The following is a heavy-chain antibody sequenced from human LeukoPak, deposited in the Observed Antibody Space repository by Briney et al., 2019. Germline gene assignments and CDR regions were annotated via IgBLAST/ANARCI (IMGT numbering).Heavy chain of an antibody. CDR2: LYYGGST. CDR1: YASIAGYY. D-gene: IGHD6-6*01. CDR3: ARMGSTSNFYHYYFDV. Sequence: SETLSLTCSVPYASIAGYYWSWIRQSPGKGLEGIGNLYYGGSTNYNPSLTSRVTMSVATSGNQFFLRLTSVTAADTAVYYCARMGSTSNFYHYYFDVWGKGTTVIVSS. V-gene: IGHV4-59*01. J-gene: IGHJ6*03.